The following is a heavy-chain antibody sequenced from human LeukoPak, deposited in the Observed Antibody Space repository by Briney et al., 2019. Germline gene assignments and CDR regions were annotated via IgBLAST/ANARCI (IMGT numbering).Heavy chain of an antibody. V-gene: IGHV3-30*04. CDR2: ISYDGTNK. Sequence: GGSLRLSCAASGFTFSTYAMHWVRQAPGKGLEWVAVISYDGTNKYCVDSVKGRFTISRDNSKNTLYLQMNSLRAKDTAMYYCATDLSDLWGRGTLVTVSS. CDR1: GFTFSTYA. J-gene: IGHJ2*01. CDR3: ATDLSDL.